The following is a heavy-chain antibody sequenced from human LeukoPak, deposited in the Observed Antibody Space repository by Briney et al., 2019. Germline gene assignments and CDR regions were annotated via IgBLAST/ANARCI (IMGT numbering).Heavy chain of an antibody. D-gene: IGHD2-2*01. V-gene: IGHV1-2*02. J-gene: IGHJ3*02. Sequence: ASVKVSCKASGYTFTGYYMHWVRQAPGQGLEWMGWINPNSGATNYAQKFQGRVTMTRDTSISTAYMEMSRLRSDDTAVYYCAKEGSAQLLSDAFDIWGQGTMVTVSS. CDR2: INPNSGAT. CDR1: GYTFTGYY. CDR3: AKEGSAQLLSDAFDI.